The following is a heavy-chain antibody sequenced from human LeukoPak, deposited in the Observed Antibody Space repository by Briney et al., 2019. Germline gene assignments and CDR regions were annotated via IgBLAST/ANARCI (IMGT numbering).Heavy chain of an antibody. CDR3: ARVVDYYDSSGLDY. D-gene: IGHD3-22*01. CDR1: GGSISSGDYY. J-gene: IGHJ4*02. CDR2: IYYSGST. V-gene: IGHV4-30-4*08. Sequence: SETLSLTCTVPGGSISSGDYYWSWTRQPPGKRLEWIVYIYYSGSTYYNPSLKSRVTISVDTSKNQYSLKLSSVTAADTAVYYCARVVDYYDSSGLDYWGQGTLGTVSS.